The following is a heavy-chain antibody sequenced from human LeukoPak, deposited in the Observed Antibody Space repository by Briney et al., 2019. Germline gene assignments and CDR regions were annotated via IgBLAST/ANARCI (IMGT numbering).Heavy chain of an antibody. CDR1: GGSFSGYY. J-gene: IGHJ3*02. Sequence: PSETLSLTCAVYGGSFSGYYWSWIRQPPGKGLEWIGEIKHSGSTNYNPSLKSRVTISVDTSKNQFSLKLSSVTAADTAVYYCARRFLTISVPNAFDIWGQGTMVTVSS. D-gene: IGHD3-3*01. CDR2: IKHSGST. CDR3: ARRFLTISVPNAFDI. V-gene: IGHV4-34*01.